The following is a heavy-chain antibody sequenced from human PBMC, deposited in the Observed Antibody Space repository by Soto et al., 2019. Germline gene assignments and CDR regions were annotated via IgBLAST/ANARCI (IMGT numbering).Heavy chain of an antibody. V-gene: IGHV4-61*01. CDR3: AREYSNSPEAFDI. CDR1: GGSVNSDYYY. J-gene: IGHJ4*02. CDR2: IYNSGRT. D-gene: IGHD1-26*01. Sequence: QVKLQESGPGLVKPSETLSLTCTVSGGSVNSDYYYWTWIRQPPGKGLEWIGYIYNSGRTNYNPPLTSRVSISMDTSRNQFSLKLTSVTAADTAVFYCAREYSNSPEAFDIWGQGSLVTVSS.